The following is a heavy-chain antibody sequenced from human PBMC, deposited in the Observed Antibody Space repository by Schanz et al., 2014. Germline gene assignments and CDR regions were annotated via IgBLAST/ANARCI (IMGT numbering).Heavy chain of an antibody. J-gene: IGHJ5*02. V-gene: IGHV3-66*01. CDR1: GFAVDNYY. D-gene: IGHD2-2*01. Sequence: EVQLVASGGGLVQPGGSLRLSCAASGFAVDNYYMSCVRQAPGRGLEWVSIIFTDGRTYYADSVKGRFTISRDNAKNSLFLQMNSLRAEDTAVYYCARAGYDADNWFDPWGQGTLVTVSS. CDR3: ARAGYDADNWFDP. CDR2: IFTDGRT.